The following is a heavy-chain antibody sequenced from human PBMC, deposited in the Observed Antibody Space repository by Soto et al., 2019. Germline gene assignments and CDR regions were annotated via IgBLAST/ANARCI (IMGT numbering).Heavy chain of an antibody. J-gene: IGHJ4*02. CDR1: GGSVSSSTYY. CDR3: ARATYYYNSRGSYLPLPYDY. V-gene: IGHV4-39*01. D-gene: IGHD3-22*01. Sequence: PSETLSLTCTVSGGSVSSSTYYWGWIRQPPGKGLEWIGSIYYSGNIYNPSLKSRVIISVDTSKNQFSLKLSSVTAADTAVYYCARATYYYNSRGSYLPLPYDYWGQGTLVTVS. CDR2: IYYSGN.